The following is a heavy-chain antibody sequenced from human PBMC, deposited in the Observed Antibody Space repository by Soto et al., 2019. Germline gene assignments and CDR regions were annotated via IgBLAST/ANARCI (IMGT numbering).Heavy chain of an antibody. D-gene: IGHD2-2*01. V-gene: IGHV3-74*01. CDR2: INPDGSST. CDR3: ATSKDQAY. Sequence: EVQLVESGGDLVLPGGSLRLSCAASGFTFNNYWMHWVRQVPGKGLVWVSRINPDGSSTNYADSVKGRFTISRDNAKNTLYLQMNSLRADDTAVYYCATSKDQAYWGQGTLVTVSS. CDR1: GFTFNNYW. J-gene: IGHJ4*02.